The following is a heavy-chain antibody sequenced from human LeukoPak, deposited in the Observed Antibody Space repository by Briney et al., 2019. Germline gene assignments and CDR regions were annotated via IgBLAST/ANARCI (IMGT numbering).Heavy chain of an antibody. V-gene: IGHV4-30-2*01. J-gene: IGHJ4*02. CDR1: GASISSGGYS. CDR2: IYHSGST. CDR3: ARADGSE. D-gene: IGHD3-10*01. Sequence: SQTLSLTCAVSGASISSGGYSWSWIRQPPGKGLEWIGYIYHSGSTYYNPSLKSRVTISVDRSKNQFSLKLSSVTAADTAVYYCARADGSEWGQGTLVTVSS.